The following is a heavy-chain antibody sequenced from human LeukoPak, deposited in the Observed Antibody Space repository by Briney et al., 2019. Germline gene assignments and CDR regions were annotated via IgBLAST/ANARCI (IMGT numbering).Heavy chain of an antibody. CDR3: AREESIRHYYDSSGYYFGQA. CDR1: GYTFTGYY. Sequence: ASVKVSCKASGYTFTGYYMHWVRQAPGQGLEWMGWINPNSGGTNYAQKFQGRVTMTRDTSISTAYMELSRLRSDDTAVYYCAREESIRHYYDSSGYYFGQAWGQGTLVTVSS. D-gene: IGHD3-22*01. CDR2: INPNSGGT. J-gene: IGHJ4*02. V-gene: IGHV1-2*02.